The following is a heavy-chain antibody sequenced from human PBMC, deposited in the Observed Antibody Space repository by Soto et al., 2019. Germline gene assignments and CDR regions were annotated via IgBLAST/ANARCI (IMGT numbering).Heavy chain of an antibody. V-gene: IGHV3-33*01. D-gene: IGHD4-17*01. Sequence: QVQLVESGGGVVQLGRPLRLSCAASGLTFSSYGMHGVRQVPGKGREWVAVIWYDGSNKYYADSVKGRFTISRDNSKNTLYLQMNSLRAEDTAVYYCARDSVADGDYVAELDYWGQGTLVTVSS. CDR2: IWYDGSNK. CDR1: GLTFSSYG. J-gene: IGHJ4*02. CDR3: ARDSVADGDYVAELDY.